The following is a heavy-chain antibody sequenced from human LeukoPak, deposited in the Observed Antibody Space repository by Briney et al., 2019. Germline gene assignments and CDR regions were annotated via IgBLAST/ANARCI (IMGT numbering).Heavy chain of an antibody. V-gene: IGHV4-61*02. CDR2: IYTSGST. J-gene: IGHJ4*02. Sequence: SETLSLTCTVSGGSISSGSYYWSWIRQPAGKGLEWIGRIYTSGSTNYNPSLKSRVTISVDTSKNQFSLKLSSVTAADTAVYYCARDTVAGTGRGDYYFDYWGQGTLVTVSS. D-gene: IGHD6-19*01. CDR3: ARDTVAGTGRGDYYFDY. CDR1: GGSISSGSYY.